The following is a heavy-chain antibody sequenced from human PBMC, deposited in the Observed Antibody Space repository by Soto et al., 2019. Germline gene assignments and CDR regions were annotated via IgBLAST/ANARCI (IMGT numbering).Heavy chain of an antibody. Sequence: GGSLRLSCAASGFTFSSYSMNWVRQAPGKGLEWVSSISSSSSYICYADSVKGRFTISRDNAKNSLYLQMNSLRAEDTAVYYCARDYCSSTSCYPYYYCGMDVWGQGTKVTVSS. CDR3: ARDYCSSTSCYPYYYCGMDV. J-gene: IGHJ6*02. CDR2: ISSSSSYI. D-gene: IGHD2-2*01. CDR1: GFTFSSYS. V-gene: IGHV3-21*01.